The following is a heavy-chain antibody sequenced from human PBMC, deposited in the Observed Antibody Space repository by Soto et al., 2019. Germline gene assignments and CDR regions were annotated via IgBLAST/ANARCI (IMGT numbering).Heavy chain of an antibody. CDR3: AKGGDYDFWSGYYYYYYYMDV. J-gene: IGHJ6*03. Sequence: GGSLRLSCAASGFTFSSYAMSWVRQAPGKGLEWVSAISGSGGSTYYADSVKGRFTISRDNSKNTLYLQMNSLRAEDTAVYYCAKGGDYDFWSGYYYYYYYMDVWGKGTTVTVSS. CDR1: GFTFSSYA. D-gene: IGHD3-3*01. V-gene: IGHV3-23*01. CDR2: ISGSGGST.